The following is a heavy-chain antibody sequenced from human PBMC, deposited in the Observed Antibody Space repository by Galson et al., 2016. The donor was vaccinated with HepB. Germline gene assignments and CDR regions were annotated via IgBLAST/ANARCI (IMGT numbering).Heavy chain of an antibody. Sequence: SETLSLTCAVSGVSISSSDWWSWVRQPPGQGLEWIGQIFHSGRVNYTPSLASRVTISIDTSNNHFSLTLTSVTAADTAVYYCARKSDFFDPWGQGTRVTVSA. V-gene: IGHV4-4*02. CDR1: GVSISSSDW. CDR2: IFHSGRV. CDR3: ARKSDFFDP. D-gene: IGHD2-21*02. J-gene: IGHJ5*02.